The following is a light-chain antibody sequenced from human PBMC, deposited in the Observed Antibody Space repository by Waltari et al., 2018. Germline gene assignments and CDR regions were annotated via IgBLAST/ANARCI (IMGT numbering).Light chain of an antibody. V-gene: IGLV2-8*01. CDR3: SSYTGSNILV. Sequence: QSALTQPPSASGSPGQSVTISCTGPSTDINTYNYVSWYQQHPDKAPKLIIFEGNKRPSGVPDRFSGSKAGNAASLTVSGLQAEDEADYYCSSYTGSNILVFGGGTKLTVL. J-gene: IGLJ3*02. CDR1: STDINTYNY. CDR2: EGN.